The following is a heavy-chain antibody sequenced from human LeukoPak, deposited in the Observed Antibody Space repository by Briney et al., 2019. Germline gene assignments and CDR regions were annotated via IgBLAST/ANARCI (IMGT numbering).Heavy chain of an antibody. Sequence: TGGSLRLSCAASGFTFSSYWMSWVRQAPGKGLEWVANIKQDGSEKYYVDSVKGRFTISRDNAKNSLYLQMNSLRAEDTAVYYCARASGVTIFGVVKNYFDYWGQGTLVTVSS. CDR2: IKQDGSEK. V-gene: IGHV3-7*01. CDR1: GFTFSSYW. CDR3: ARASGVTIFGVVKNYFDY. J-gene: IGHJ4*02. D-gene: IGHD3-3*01.